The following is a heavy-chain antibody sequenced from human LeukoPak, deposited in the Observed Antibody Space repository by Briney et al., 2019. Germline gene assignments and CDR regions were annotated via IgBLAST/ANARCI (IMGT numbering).Heavy chain of an antibody. D-gene: IGHD6-19*01. CDR1: GFTFSSYW. J-gene: IGHJ4*02. V-gene: IGHV3-74*01. Sequence: GRSLRLSCAASGFTFSSYWMHWVRQAPGKGLVWVSRINSDGSSTSYADSVKGRFTISRDNAKNTLYLQMNSLRAEDTAVYYCARVKQWLPPDYWGQGTLVTVSS. CDR3: ARVKQWLPPDY. CDR2: INSDGSST.